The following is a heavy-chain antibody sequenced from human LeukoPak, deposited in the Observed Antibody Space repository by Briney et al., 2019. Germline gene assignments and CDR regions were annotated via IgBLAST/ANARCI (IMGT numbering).Heavy chain of an antibody. V-gene: IGHV4-59*01. CDR1: GGSISSYY. J-gene: IGHJ2*01. CDR3: AREPVRYGSGSYYKKYWYFDL. CDR2: IYYSGST. D-gene: IGHD3-10*01. Sequence: SETLSLTCTVSGGSISSYYWSWIRQPPGKGLEWIGYIYYSGSTNYNPSLKSRVTISVDTSKNQFSLKLSSVTAADTAVYYCAREPVRYGSGSYYKKYWYFDLWGRGTLVTVSS.